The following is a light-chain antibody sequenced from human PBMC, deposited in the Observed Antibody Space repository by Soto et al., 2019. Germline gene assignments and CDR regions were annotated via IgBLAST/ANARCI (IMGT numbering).Light chain of an antibody. CDR2: GAS. Sequence: EIGLTQSPGTLSLSPGERATLSCWASQSVSNNYLAWYQQKPGQAPRLLIYGASNRATGIPDRFCGSGSGTDFTLTISRLEPEDFAVYYCQQYGSSGTFGQGTKVDNK. J-gene: IGKJ1*01. CDR3: QQYGSSGT. CDR1: QSVSNNY. V-gene: IGKV3-20*01.